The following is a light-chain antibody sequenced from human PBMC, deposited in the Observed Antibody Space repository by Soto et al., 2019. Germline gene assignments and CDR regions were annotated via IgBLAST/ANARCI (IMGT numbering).Light chain of an antibody. CDR1: QSVSSSY. CDR2: GAS. Sequence: EFVLTQSPGTLSLSPGERATLSCRASQSVSSSYLAWYQQKPGQAPRLLIYGASSRATGIPDRFTGSGSGTDFTLTISRLEPEDFAVYYCQQYDSSRMYTFGQGTKLEIK. CDR3: QQYDSSRMYT. J-gene: IGKJ2*01. V-gene: IGKV3-20*01.